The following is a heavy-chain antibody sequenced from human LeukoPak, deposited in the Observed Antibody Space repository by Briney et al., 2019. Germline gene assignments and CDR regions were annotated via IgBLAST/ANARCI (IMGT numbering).Heavy chain of an antibody. D-gene: IGHD6-13*01. CDR3: ASFELGTFDI. J-gene: IGHJ3*02. V-gene: IGHV3-48*01. Sequence: GGSLRLSCAASGFTFSSYSVNWVRQAPGKGLEWVSYISSSSSAIYYADSVKGRFTISRDNAKNSLYLQMNSLRAEDTAVYYCASFELGTFDIWGQGTMVTVSS. CDR1: GFTFSSYS. CDR2: ISSSSSAI.